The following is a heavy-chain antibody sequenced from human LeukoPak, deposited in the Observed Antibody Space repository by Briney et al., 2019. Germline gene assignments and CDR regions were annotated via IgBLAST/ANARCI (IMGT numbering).Heavy chain of an antibody. D-gene: IGHD3-10*01. V-gene: IGHV4-39*07. CDR1: GGSISSSSYY. CDR2: IYYSGST. Sequence: SETLSLTCTVSGGSISSSSYYWGWIRQPPGEGLEWIGSIYYSGSTYYNPSLKSRVTISVDTSQNQFSLKLSSVTAADTAVYYCARPAYYYGSGIDYWGQGTLVTVSS. CDR3: ARPAYYYGSGIDY. J-gene: IGHJ4*02.